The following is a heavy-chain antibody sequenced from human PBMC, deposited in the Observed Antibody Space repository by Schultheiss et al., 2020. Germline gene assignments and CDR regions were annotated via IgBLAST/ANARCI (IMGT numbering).Heavy chain of an antibody. CDR2: IYYSGST. V-gene: IGHV4-31*03. J-gene: IGHJ4*02. CDR1: GGSISSGGYY. Sequence: SCTVSGGSISSGGYYWSWIRQHPGKGLEWIGYIYYSGSTYYNPSLKSRVTISVDTSKNQFSLKLSSVTAADTAVYYCARGVLPYPPLPYYFDYWGQGTVVTVAS. D-gene: IGHD1-26*01. CDR3: ARGVLPYPPLPYYFDY.